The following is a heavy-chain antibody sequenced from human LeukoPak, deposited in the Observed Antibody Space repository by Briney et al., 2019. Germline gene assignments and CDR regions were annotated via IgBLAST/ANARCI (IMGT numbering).Heavy chain of an antibody. J-gene: IGHJ6*04. Sequence: PSQTLSLTCTVSGDSLTSGSRYWSWIRQPTGKGLEWIGHFYSSTRTTYNPSLESRVTISGDTAKNQFSLKLDSVTAADTAVYFCARCMSELDYGDYAYYYHMDVWGKGTTVTVSS. CDR2: FYSSTRT. CDR1: GDSLTSGSRY. CDR3: ARCMSELDYGDYAYYYHMDV. D-gene: IGHD4-17*01. V-gene: IGHV4-61*09.